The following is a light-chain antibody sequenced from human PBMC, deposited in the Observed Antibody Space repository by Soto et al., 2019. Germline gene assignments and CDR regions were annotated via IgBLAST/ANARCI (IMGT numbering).Light chain of an antibody. CDR1: SSDVGGYNY. V-gene: IGLV2-14*01. CDR3: NSYTTSSTYV. J-gene: IGLJ1*01. Sequence: QSALTQPASVSGSPGQPITISCTGTSSDVGGYNYVSWYQQHPGKAPKVMIYDVSNRPSGVSNRFSGSKSGNTASLTISGLQAEDEADYYCNSYTTSSTYVLGTGTKVT. CDR2: DVS.